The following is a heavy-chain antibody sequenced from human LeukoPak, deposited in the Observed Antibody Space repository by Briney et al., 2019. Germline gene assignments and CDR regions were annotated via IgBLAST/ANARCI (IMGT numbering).Heavy chain of an antibody. CDR3: ARDLGDDYVWGSTDY. V-gene: IGHV1-2*02. CDR1: GYTFTGYY. Sequence: ASVKVSCKASGYTFTGYYMHWVRQAPGQGLEWMGWINPNSGGTDYAQKFQGRVTMTRDTSISTAYMELTRLRSDDTAVYYCARDLGDDYVWGSTDYWGQGTLVTVSS. CDR2: INPNSGGT. J-gene: IGHJ4*02. D-gene: IGHD3-16*01.